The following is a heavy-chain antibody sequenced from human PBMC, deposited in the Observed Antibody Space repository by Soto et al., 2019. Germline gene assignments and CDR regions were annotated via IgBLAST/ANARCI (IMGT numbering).Heavy chain of an antibody. CDR2: ISSSSSTI. Sequence: EVQVVESGGGLVQPGGSLRLSCAASGFTFSSNSMNWVRQAPGKGLEWISYISSSSSTIYADSVKGRFTISRDNAKNSLDLQKNSLRDEDTAVYYCARVIWSGHLTSDLWGQGTLVTVSS. CDR3: ARVIWSGHLTSDL. J-gene: IGHJ5*02. V-gene: IGHV3-48*02. CDR1: GFTFSSNS. D-gene: IGHD3-3*01.